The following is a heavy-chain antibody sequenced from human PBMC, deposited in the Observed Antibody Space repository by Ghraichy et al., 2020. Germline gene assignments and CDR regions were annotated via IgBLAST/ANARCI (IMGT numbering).Heavy chain of an antibody. J-gene: IGHJ6*02. CDR3: ARLIAVAGSSMDV. CDR2: INHSGST. D-gene: IGHD6-19*01. Sequence: SETLSLTCAVYGGSFSGYYWSWIRQPPGKGLEWIGEINHSGSTNYNPSLKSRVTISVDTSKNQFSLKLSSVTAADTAVYYCARLIAVAGSSMDVWGQGTTVTVSS. CDR1: GGSFSGYY. V-gene: IGHV4-34*01.